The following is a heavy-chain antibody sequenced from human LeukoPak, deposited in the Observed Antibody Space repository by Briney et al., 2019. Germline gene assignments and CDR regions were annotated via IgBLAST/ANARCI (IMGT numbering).Heavy chain of an antibody. J-gene: IGHJ3*02. D-gene: IGHD6-19*01. CDR1: GFTFSSYG. CDR3: ARETVAGGAFDI. V-gene: IGHV3-21*01. CDR2: ISSSSSYI. Sequence: GGTLRLSCAASGFTFSSYGMSWVRQAPGKGLEWVSSISSSSSYIYYADSVKGRFTISRDNAKNSLYLQMNSLRAEDTAVYYCARETVAGGAFDIWGQGTMVTVSS.